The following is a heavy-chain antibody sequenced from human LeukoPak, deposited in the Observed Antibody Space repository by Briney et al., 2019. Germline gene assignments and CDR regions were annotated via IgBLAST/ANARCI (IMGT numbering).Heavy chain of an antibody. CDR2: VDKKDKGYATAT. V-gene: IGHV3-73*01. CDR3: TRDSGTYNWFDP. Sequence: GESLRLSCAASGFTFSGSAIHWVRHSSAKGLQWVGQVDKKDKGYATATAYAASVKGRFTISRDDSINTAYLQMKSLKTEDTALYYCTRDSGTYNWFDPWGQGTLVTVSS. J-gene: IGHJ5*02. CDR1: GFTFSGSA. D-gene: IGHD1-26*01.